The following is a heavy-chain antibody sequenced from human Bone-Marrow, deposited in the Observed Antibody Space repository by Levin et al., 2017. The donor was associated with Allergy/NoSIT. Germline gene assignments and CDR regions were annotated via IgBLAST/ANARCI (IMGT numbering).Heavy chain of an antibody. Sequence: GGSLRLSCAASGFTFNNFGMTWVRQAPGKGLECISTISSRGATTTYADSVKGRFSISRDNSKNTLYLQMNSLRAEDTAVYYCAKLSSGWSLGAGRYFDYWGQGTLVTVSS. CDR3: AKLSSGWSLGAGRYFDY. CDR1: GFTFNNFG. J-gene: IGHJ4*02. CDR2: ISSRGATT. V-gene: IGHV3-23*01. D-gene: IGHD6-19*01.